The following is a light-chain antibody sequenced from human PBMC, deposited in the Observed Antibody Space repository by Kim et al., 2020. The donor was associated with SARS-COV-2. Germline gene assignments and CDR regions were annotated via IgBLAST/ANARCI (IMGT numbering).Light chain of an antibody. CDR3: KQTYSASRT. V-gene: IGKV1-39*01. CDR2: TAS. J-gene: IGKJ1*01. Sequence: DIQMTQSPSSLSASVGDRVTITCRASQDISRYLNWYQQKPGKAPKLLIYTASSLQSGVPSRFTGSGSETDFTLTISSLQPEDSATYYCKQTYSASRTFGQGTKVDIK. CDR1: QDISRY.